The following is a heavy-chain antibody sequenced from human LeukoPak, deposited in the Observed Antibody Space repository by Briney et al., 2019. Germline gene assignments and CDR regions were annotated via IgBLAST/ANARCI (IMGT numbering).Heavy chain of an antibody. CDR1: GFTLRSYA. Sequence: PAGGSLRLSCAASGFTLRSYAMSSVRQAPGKGLDWVSTINGNGGATYYADSVRGGFTISRDNSKNTLYLKMNSLRAEDTAGFYGAKGGAYYDFIFDPWGQGTLVTVSS. D-gene: IGHD3-3*01. V-gene: IGHV3-23*01. CDR2: INGNGGAT. J-gene: IGHJ5*02. CDR3: AKGGAYYDFIFDP.